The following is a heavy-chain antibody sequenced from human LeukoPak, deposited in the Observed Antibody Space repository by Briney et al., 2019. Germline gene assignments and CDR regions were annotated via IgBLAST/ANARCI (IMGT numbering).Heavy chain of an antibody. D-gene: IGHD3-22*01. CDR3: ASYSYYYDSSGYFDY. J-gene: IGHJ4*02. V-gene: IGHV4-59*01. Sequence: SETLSLTCTVSGGSIRGYYCNWLRQPPGKGLEWIGYIYYSGSTNYNPSLKSRVTISVDTSKNQFSLKLSSVTAADTAVYYCASYSYYYDSSGYFDYWGQGTLVTVSS. CDR1: GGSIRGYY. CDR2: IYYSGST.